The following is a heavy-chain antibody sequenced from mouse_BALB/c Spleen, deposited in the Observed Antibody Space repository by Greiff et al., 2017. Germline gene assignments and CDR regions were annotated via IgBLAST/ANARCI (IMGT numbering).Heavy chain of an antibody. CDR3: ARGGYGNYVSYFDY. Sequence: QVQLQQSAAELARPGASVKMSCKASGYTFTSYTMHWVKQRPGQGLEWIGYINPSSGYTEYNQKFKDKTTLTADKSSSTAYMQLSSLTSEDSAVYYCARGGYGNYVSYFDYWGQGTTLTVSS. V-gene: IGHV1-4*02. CDR2: INPSSGYT. CDR1: GYTFTSYT. D-gene: IGHD2-10*02. J-gene: IGHJ2*01.